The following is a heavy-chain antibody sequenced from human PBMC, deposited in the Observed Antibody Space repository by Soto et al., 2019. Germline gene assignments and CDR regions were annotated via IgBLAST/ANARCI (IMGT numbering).Heavy chain of an antibody. V-gene: IGHV4-30-4*01. CDR3: ARERYSGYDYYFDY. CDR1: GGSISSGDYY. Sequence: SETLSLTCTVSGGSISSGDYYWSWIRQPPGKGLEWIGYIYYSGSTYYNPSLKSRVTISVDTSKNQFSLKLSSVTAADTAVYYCARERYSGYDYYFDYWGQGTRVTVSS. CDR2: IYYSGST. D-gene: IGHD5-12*01. J-gene: IGHJ4*02.